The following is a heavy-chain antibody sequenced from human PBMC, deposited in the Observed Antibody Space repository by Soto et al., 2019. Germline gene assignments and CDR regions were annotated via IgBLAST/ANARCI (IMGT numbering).Heavy chain of an antibody. J-gene: IGHJ4*02. V-gene: IGHV4-39*02. CDR3: AIVVAPPYYFDY. D-gene: IGHD2-15*01. Sequence: PSETLSLTCSVSGDSISSRTDYWGWVRQPPGKGLEWIGNIYYSGSTDYNPSLKRRVTISVDTSQNDFSLKLTSVTAADTAVYYCAIVVAPPYYFDYWSQGNLVTVFS. CDR1: GDSISSRTDY. CDR2: IYYSGST.